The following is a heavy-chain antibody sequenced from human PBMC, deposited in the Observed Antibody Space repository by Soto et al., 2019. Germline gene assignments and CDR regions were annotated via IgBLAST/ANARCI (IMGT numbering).Heavy chain of an antibody. D-gene: IGHD3-10*01. Sequence: QVQLVQSGAEVKKPGSSVKVSCKASGGTFSSYTISWVRQAPGQGLEWMGRIIPILGIANYAQKFQGRVTITADKSMSTAYMELSSLRSEDTAVYYCARDLVRGAIVWFDPWGQGTLVTVSS. CDR1: GGTFSSYT. CDR3: ARDLVRGAIVWFDP. V-gene: IGHV1-69*08. J-gene: IGHJ5*02. CDR2: IIPILGIA.